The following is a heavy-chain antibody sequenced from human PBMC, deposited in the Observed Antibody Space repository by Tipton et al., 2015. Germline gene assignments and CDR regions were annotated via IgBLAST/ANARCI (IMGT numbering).Heavy chain of an antibody. D-gene: IGHD2-2*03. V-gene: IGHV4-4*07. CDR2: IYTSGRT. J-gene: IGHJ5*02. CDR1: GGSISNYY. Sequence: TLSLTCTVSGGSISNYYWSWIRQPAGKGLEWIGRIYTSGRTKYNPSLKSRVTMSLDTSKNQFSLRLSSVTAADTAVYYCARMDILGNWFDPWGQGTLVTVSP. CDR3: ARMDILGNWFDP.